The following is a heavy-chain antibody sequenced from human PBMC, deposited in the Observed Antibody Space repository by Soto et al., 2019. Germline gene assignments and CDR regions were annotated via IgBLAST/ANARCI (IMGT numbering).Heavy chain of an antibody. V-gene: IGHV1-46*01. CDR1: GYPVTNYY. Sequence: ASVKVSCKASGYPVTNYYAHWMRQAPGQGLEWLGTINPKSGSTNYAQKFQGRVTMTRDTSTNTLYMELTSLTSGDTAVYYCARAGIAYCTSTTCFLYYYAMDVWGQGTTVTVSS. CDR3: ARAGIAYCTSTTCFLYYYAMDV. J-gene: IGHJ6*02. D-gene: IGHD2-2*01. CDR2: INPKSGST.